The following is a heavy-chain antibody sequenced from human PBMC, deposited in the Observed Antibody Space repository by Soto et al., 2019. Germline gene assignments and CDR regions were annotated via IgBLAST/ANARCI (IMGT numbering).Heavy chain of an antibody. Sequence: QVQLQESGPGLVKPSETLSLTCTVSGGSINNYYWSWIRQPPGKGLEWIGYIYYSGGTNYNPSLNILLTKPVDTSKNQFTLKLSTVTATDTAVYYCARLTSRQIPNXXYWYIHVWRKESTVIVSS. CDR3: ARLTSRQIPNXXYWYIHV. CDR2: IYYSGGT. J-gene: IGHJ6*03. D-gene: IGHD2-2*02. CDR1: GGSINNYY. V-gene: IGHV4-59*08.